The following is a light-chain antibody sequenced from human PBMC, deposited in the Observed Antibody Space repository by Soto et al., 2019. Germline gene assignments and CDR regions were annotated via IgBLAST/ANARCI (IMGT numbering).Light chain of an antibody. CDR2: DAS. CDR1: QSASIY. J-gene: IGKJ2*02. CDR3: QQRGNLPRT. Sequence: IVLTQSPASRSLSPGERATLSCTDSQSASIYLAWYQAKPGQAPRLLIYDASNRATGIPARFSGSGSGTDFTLTISGLEPEDVAVYYCQQRGNLPRTFGRGTKLEIK. V-gene: IGKV3-11*01.